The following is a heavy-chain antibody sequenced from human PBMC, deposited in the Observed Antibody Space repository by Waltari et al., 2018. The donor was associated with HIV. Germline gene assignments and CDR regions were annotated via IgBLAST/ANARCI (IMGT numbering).Heavy chain of an antibody. Sequence: QVQLQQWGAGLLKPSETLSLTCAVYGGSFSGYYWSWIRHPPGQGLEWIGEINHSGSTNYNPSLKSRVTISVDTSKNQFSLKLSSVTAADTAVYYCAREDSSSSLLSYYYYYGMDVWGQGTTVTVSS. CDR3: AREDSSSSLLSYYYYYGMDV. V-gene: IGHV4-34*01. J-gene: IGHJ6*02. D-gene: IGHD6-6*01. CDR1: GGSFSGYY. CDR2: INHSGST.